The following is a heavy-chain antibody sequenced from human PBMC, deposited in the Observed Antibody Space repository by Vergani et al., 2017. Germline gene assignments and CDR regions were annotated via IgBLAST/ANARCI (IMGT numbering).Heavy chain of an antibody. J-gene: IGHJ4*02. CDR3: AKDKSIAAPRGGRVFDY. Sequence: QVQLVESGGGVVQPGRSLRLSCPASGFTFSSYGMHWVRQAPGKGLEWVAVISYDGSNKYYADSVKGRFTISRDNSKNTLYLQMNSLRAEDTAVYYCAKDKSIAAPRGGRVFDYWGQGTLVTVSS. CDR2: ISYDGSNK. CDR1: GFTFSSYG. V-gene: IGHV3-30*18. D-gene: IGHD6-6*01.